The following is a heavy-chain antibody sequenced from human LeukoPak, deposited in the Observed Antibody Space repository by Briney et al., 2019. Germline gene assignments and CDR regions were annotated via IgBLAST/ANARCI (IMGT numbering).Heavy chain of an antibody. Sequence: GGALRLSCAASGFTFSSYSMNWVRQAPGKGLEGVSYISSSGSTIYYADSVKGRFTISRDNAKNSLYLQMNSLRAEDAAVYYCAELGITMIGGVWGKGTTVTISS. J-gene: IGHJ6*04. V-gene: IGHV3-48*04. D-gene: IGHD3-10*02. CDR3: AELGITMIGGV. CDR1: GFTFSSYS. CDR2: ISSSGSTI.